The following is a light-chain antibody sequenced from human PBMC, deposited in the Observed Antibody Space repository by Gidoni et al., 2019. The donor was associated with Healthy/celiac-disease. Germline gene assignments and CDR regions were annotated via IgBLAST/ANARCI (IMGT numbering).Light chain of an antibody. CDR2: WAS. J-gene: IGKJ1*01. CDR1: QSVLYSSNNKNY. CDR3: QPYYSTPRT. V-gene: IGKV4-1*01. Sequence: DIVMTQAPDSRAVSLGERATINCKSSQSVLYSSNNKNYLAWYQQTPGQPPKLLMYWASTRESGVPDRFSGSGSGTDFTLTISSLQAEDVAVYYCQPYYSTPRTFGQGTKAELK.